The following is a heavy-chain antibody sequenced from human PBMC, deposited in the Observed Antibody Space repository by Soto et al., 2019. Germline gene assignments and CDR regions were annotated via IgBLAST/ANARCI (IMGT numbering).Heavy chain of an antibody. Sequence: QVQLQESGPGLVKPSQTLSLTCTVSGGSISSGDYYWSWIRQPPGKGLEWIGYIYYSGSTYYNPSLKSRVTISVDTSKNQFSLKLSSATAADTAVYYCARTYCSGGSCYPAFDYWGQGTLVTVSS. CDR2: IYYSGST. J-gene: IGHJ4*02. CDR3: ARTYCSGGSCYPAFDY. CDR1: GGSISSGDYY. D-gene: IGHD2-15*01. V-gene: IGHV4-30-4*01.